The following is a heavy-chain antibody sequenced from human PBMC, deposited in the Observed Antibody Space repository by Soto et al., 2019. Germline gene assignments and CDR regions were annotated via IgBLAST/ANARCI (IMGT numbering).Heavy chain of an antibody. D-gene: IGHD5-12*01. J-gene: IGHJ4*02. CDR3: ARVPTGGYDWV. CDR1: GFTFSPHW. V-gene: IGHV3-74*01. Sequence: EVQLLESGGGLIQPGGSLRLSCAASGFTFSPHWMHWVRQAPGTGLVWVSRINSDGSTTNYVDSVKGRFTISRDNAKNTVYLQMNSLRAEDTAVYYCARVPTGGYDWVWGQGTLVTVSS. CDR2: INSDGSTT.